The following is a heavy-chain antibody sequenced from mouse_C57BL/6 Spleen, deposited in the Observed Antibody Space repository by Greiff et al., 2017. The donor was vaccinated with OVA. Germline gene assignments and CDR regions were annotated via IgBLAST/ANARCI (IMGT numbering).Heavy chain of an antibody. CDR2: IYPGDGDT. J-gene: IGHJ1*03. CDR3: SRWGSHWYFEG. Sequence: VQLQQSGAELVKPGASVKISCKASGYAFSSYWMNWVKQRPGQGLEWIGQIYPGDGDTNYNGKFKGKATLTADKSSSTAYMQLRSLTSADSAVCFCSRWGSHWYFEGWGTGTTVTVSS. V-gene: IGHV1-80*01. CDR1: GYAFSSYW.